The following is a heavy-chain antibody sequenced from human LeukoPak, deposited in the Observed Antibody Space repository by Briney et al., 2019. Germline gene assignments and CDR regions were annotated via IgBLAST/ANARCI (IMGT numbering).Heavy chain of an antibody. Sequence: SETLSLTCAVYGGSFSGYYWSWIRQPPGKGLEWIGEINHSGSTNYNPSLTSRVTISVDTSKNQFSLKLSSVTAADTAVYYCASLLVRGVKRYYGMDVWGKGTTVTVSS. CDR1: GGSFSGYY. V-gene: IGHV4-34*01. J-gene: IGHJ6*04. D-gene: IGHD3-10*01. CDR3: ASLLVRGVKRYYGMDV. CDR2: INHSGST.